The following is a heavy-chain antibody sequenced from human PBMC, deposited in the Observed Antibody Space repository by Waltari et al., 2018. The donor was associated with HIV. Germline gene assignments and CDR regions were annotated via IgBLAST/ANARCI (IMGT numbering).Heavy chain of an antibody. V-gene: IGHV3-48*01. CDR3: ARDDYVIDY. CDR1: GFPFSTYA. Sequence: EVQLVESGGGLAQPGGSLRLSCAASGFPFSTYAMHWVRQAPGKGLEWVSYISGSSSSMDYADSVKGRFTISRDNAKNSLYLKMNSLRAEDTAVYYCARDDYVIDYWGQGTLVTVSS. D-gene: IGHD4-17*01. J-gene: IGHJ4*02. CDR2: ISGSSSSM.